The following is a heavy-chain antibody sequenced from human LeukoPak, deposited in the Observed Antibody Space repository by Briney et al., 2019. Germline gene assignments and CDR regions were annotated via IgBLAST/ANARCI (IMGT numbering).Heavy chain of an antibody. CDR2: INHSGST. V-gene: IGHV4-34*01. CDR3: ARGILLWFGATQFDY. J-gene: IGHJ4*02. D-gene: IGHD3-10*01. CDR1: GGSFSGYY. Sequence: SETLSLTCAVYGGSFSGYYWSWIRQPPGKGLEWIGEINHSGSTNYNPSLKSRVTISVDTSKNQFSLKLSSVTAADTAVYYCARGILLWFGATQFDYWGQGTLVTVSS.